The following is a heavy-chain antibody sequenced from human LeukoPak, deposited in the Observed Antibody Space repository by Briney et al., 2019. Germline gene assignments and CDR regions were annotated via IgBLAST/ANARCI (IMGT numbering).Heavy chain of an antibody. Sequence: GGSLRLSCAASGFTFSEYWMHWVRQVPGKGLVWVSRINSGGSRTTYADSVKGRFTISRDNAKNTLYLQMDSLRAEDTGVYYCARSNQADDYWGQGTLVTVSS. D-gene: IGHD1-14*01. CDR2: INSGGSRT. CDR1: GFTFSEYW. V-gene: IGHV3-74*01. J-gene: IGHJ4*02. CDR3: ARSNQADDY.